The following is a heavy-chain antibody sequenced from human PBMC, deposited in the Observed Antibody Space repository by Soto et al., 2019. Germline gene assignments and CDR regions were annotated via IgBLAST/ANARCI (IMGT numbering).Heavy chain of an antibody. CDR2: ISYRGSA. CDR3: ARRMQNYYTMGV. CDR1: GGSISSGGYY. V-gene: IGHV4-31*03. D-gene: IGHD2-15*01. Sequence: QVQLQESGPGLVKPSQTLSLTCTVSGGSISSGGYYWSWIRQHPGKGLEWIGYISYRGSAYYSPSLKSRVTISVDTSKNQSSLKVNSVTAADTAVYYCARRMQNYYTMGVWGQGTTVTVSS. J-gene: IGHJ6*02.